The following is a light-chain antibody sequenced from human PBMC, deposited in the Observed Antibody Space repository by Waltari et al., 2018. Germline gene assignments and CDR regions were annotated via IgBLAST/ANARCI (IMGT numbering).Light chain of an antibody. CDR1: SGINVGTYR. CDR2: YKSDSDK. J-gene: IGLJ7*01. CDR3: MIWHGSAAV. Sequence: QAVLTQPSSLSATPGASASLTCTLRSGINVGTYRIYWYQQKPGSPPPYLLRYKSDSDKHQASGVPCRFSGSKDFSANAGILLISGLQSEDEADYYCMIWHGSAAVFGGGTQLTVL. V-gene: IGLV5-45*03.